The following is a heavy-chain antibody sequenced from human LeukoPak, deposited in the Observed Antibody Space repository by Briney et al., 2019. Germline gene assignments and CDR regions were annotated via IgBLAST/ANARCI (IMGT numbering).Heavy chain of an antibody. CDR3: ARSAGTTLLQGY. CDR1: GGTFSSYA. V-gene: IGHV1-69*05. J-gene: IGHJ4*02. Sequence: ASVKVSCKASGGTFSSYAISWVRQAPGQGLKWMGEIIPIFGTADYAQKFQGRVTMTRDMSTSTVYMELSSLRSEDTAVYYCARSAGTTLLQGYWGQGTLVTVSS. CDR2: IIPIFGTA. D-gene: IGHD1-7*01.